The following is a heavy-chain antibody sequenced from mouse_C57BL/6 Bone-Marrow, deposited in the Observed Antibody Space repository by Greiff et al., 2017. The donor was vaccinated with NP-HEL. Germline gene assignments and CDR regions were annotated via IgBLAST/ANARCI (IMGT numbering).Heavy chain of an antibody. V-gene: IGHV14-4*01. CDR1: GFNIKDDY. CDR2: IDPENGDT. Sequence: VQLKQSGAELVRPGASVKLSCTASGFNIKDDYMHWVKQRPEQGLEWIGWIDPENGDTEYASKFQGKATITADTSSNTAYLQLSSLTSEDTAGYYCTTGLLLDWGQGTSVTVSS. D-gene: IGHD3-1*01. J-gene: IGHJ4*01. CDR3: TTGLLLD.